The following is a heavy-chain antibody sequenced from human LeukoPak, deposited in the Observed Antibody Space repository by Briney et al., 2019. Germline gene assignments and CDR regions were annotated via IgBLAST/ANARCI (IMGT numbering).Heavy chain of an antibody. CDR1: GFTFISYW. CDR3: ARDSTGTVFDL. V-gene: IGHV3-7*04. CDR2: ISQDGTES. Sequence: PGGSLRLSCVASGFTFISYWMTGVRQAPGKGLEWVAQISQDGTESYSVDSVRGRFTISRDNAKNSVYLQMNSLRPEDTAVYYCARDSTGTVFDLWGQGTLVTVSS. D-gene: IGHD1-1*01. J-gene: IGHJ4*02.